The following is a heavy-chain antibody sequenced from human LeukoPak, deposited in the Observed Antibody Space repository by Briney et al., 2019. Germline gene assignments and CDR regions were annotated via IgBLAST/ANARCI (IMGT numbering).Heavy chain of an antibody. CDR2: IHTSGST. Sequence: KSSETLSLTCTVSGGSISSGGYFWNWIRQPAGKGLEYIGRIHTSGSTNYNPSLKSRVTMSVDTSKNQFSLKLSSVTAADTAVYYCARGVGLNSGSYEGFDYWGQGTLVTVSS. D-gene: IGHD1-26*01. J-gene: IGHJ4*02. CDR3: ARGVGLNSGSYEGFDY. CDR1: GGSISSGGYF. V-gene: IGHV4-61*02.